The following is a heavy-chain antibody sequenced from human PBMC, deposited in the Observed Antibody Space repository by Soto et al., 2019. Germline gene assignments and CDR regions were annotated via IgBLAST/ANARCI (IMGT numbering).Heavy chain of an antibody. J-gene: IGHJ6*02. CDR3: VREVVSLDDDNSGYYYYYGMDV. CDR2: ISSSSRYI. Sequence: EVQLVESGGGLVKPGGSLRLSCAASGFTFSSYSMNWVRQAPGKGLEWVSSISSSSRYIYYADSVKGGFTISRANAKNXXDXQXXSVRAEDTAVYYCVREVVSLDDDNSGYYYYYGMDVWGQGTTVTVS. CDR1: GFTFSSYS. D-gene: IGHD3-22*01. V-gene: IGHV3-21*01.